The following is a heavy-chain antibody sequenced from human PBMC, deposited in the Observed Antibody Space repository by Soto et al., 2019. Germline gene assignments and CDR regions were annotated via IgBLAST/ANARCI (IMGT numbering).Heavy chain of an antibody. CDR2: TYYRSKWYN. J-gene: IGHJ4*02. Sequence: PSQTLSLTCAISGDSVSSNSAAWNWIRQSPSRGLEWLGRTYYRSKWYNDYAVSVKSRITINPDTSKNQFSLQLNSVTPEDTAVYYCASEVRYSSGWYELYDYWGQGTLVTVSS. D-gene: IGHD6-19*01. V-gene: IGHV6-1*01. CDR3: ASEVRYSSGWYELYDY. CDR1: GDSVSSNSAA.